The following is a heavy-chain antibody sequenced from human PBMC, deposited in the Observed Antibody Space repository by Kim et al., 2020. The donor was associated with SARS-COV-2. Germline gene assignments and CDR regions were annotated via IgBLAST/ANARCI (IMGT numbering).Heavy chain of an antibody. CDR3: ARVCGSGASPNFYGL. J-gene: IGHJ6*01. CDR2: AKIKANSYTT. V-gene: IGHV3-72*01. CDR1: GFTVSDYY. D-gene: IGHD2-15*01. Sequence: GGSLRLSCAASGFTVSDYYLDWVRQAPGKGLEWVGRAKIKANSYTTEYAAFVKGRFTISRDDSKNSLYLQMNSLKTEDTAIYFCARVCGSGASPNFYGL.